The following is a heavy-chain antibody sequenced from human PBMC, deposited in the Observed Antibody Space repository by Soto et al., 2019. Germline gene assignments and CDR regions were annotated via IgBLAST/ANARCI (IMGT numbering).Heavy chain of an antibody. CDR1: GFTFSSSA. D-gene: IGHD3-10*01. CDR3: ARDSPQGIDY. CDR2: IAYDGSNK. Sequence: GGSLRLSCAASGFTFSSSAMHWVRQAPGKGLEWVAGIAYDGSNKYHADSAKGRFTISRDNSKNTLYVQMNSLRGEDTAVYYCARDSPQGIDYWGQGALVTVSS. V-gene: IGHV3-30-3*01. J-gene: IGHJ4*02.